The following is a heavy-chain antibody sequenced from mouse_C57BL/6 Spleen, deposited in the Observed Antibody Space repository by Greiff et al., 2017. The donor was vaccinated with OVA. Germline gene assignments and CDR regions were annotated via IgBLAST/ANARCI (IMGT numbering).Heavy chain of an antibody. CDR1: GFSLTSYG. Sequence: QVTLKVSGPGLVQPSQSLSITCTASGFSLTSYGVHWVRQSPGKGLEWLGVIWSGGSTAYNAAFISSLSISKDNSKSHVFFKMNSLQADDTAIYYCARNWAYYAMDYWGQGTSVTVSS. J-gene: IGHJ4*01. CDR2: IWSGGST. V-gene: IGHV2-2*01. D-gene: IGHD4-1*01. CDR3: ARNWAYYAMDY.